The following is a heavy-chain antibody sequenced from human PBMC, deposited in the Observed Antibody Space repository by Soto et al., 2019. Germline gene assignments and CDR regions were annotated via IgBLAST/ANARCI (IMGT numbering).Heavy chain of an antibody. J-gene: IGHJ3*02. Sequence: GGSLILSCAASGFTFSSYSMNWVRQAPGKGLEWVSSISSSSSYIYYADSVKGRFTISRDNAKNSLYLQMNSLRAEDTAVYYCARASRSDAFDIWGQGTMVTVSS. V-gene: IGHV3-21*01. CDR2: ISSSSSYI. CDR1: GFTFSSYS. CDR3: ARASRSDAFDI.